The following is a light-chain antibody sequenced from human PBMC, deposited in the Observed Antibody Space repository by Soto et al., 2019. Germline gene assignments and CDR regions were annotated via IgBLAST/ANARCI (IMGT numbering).Light chain of an antibody. CDR3: QQFNAYPRT. CDR1: QDITSD. CDR2: DAS. J-gene: IGKJ1*01. V-gene: IGKV1-13*02. Sequence: AIQLTQSPSSLSASLGATVIITCRASQDITSDLAWYQQRPEKAPVLLIYDASRLESGVPPRFSGGGSGTEFSLTISSLQPEDFATYFCQQFNAYPRTFGQGTKVDIK.